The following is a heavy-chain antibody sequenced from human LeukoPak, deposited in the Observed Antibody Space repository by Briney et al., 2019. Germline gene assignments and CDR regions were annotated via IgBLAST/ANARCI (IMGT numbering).Heavy chain of an antibody. V-gene: IGHV4-59*01. CDR2: IYYSGST. Sequence: PSETLPLTCTVSGGSISTYYWSWIRQPPGKGLEWIGYIYYSGSTSYNPSLKSRVTMSVDTPENQVSLKLTSVTAADTAVYYCATARIKLPSSPFDYWGQGALVTVSS. J-gene: IGHJ4*02. D-gene: IGHD2-15*01. CDR3: ATARIKLPSSPFDY. CDR1: GGSISTYY.